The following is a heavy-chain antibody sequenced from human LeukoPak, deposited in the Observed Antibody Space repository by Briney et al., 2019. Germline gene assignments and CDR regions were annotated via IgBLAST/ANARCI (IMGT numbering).Heavy chain of an antibody. J-gene: IGHJ4*02. CDR2: IKPSNGDT. Sequence: ASVKVSCKASGYNFSGPYMHWVRQAPGQGLEWMGWIKPSNGDTKYAKNFQGRVTMTRDTSISTAYMELSSLRSDDTAVYYCASPPLRSAMSYAHWGQGTLVTVSS. CDR3: ASPPLRSAMSYAH. CDR1: GYNFSGPY. D-gene: IGHD2-15*01. V-gene: IGHV1-2*02.